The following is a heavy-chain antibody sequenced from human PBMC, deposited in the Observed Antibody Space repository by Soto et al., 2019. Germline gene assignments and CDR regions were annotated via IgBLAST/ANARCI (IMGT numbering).Heavy chain of an antibody. CDR2: VSGSGGST. CDR3: AKEPEEQLLYLARKSDAFDF. J-gene: IGHJ3*01. Sequence: EVQLLESGGGLVQPGGSLRLSCAASGFTFSSYAMSWVRQSPGKGLEWVSAVSGSGGSTYYADSVRGRFTIARDDSTNTVFLQMNSLRAEDTAIYFCAKEPEEQLLYLARKSDAFDFWGAGTMVTVSS. D-gene: IGHD2-2*02. V-gene: IGHV3-23*01. CDR1: GFTFSSYA.